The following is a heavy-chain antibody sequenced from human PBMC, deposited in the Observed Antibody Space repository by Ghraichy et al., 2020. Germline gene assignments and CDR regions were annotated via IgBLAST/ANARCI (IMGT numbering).Heavy chain of an antibody. Sequence: SGPTLVKPTETLTLTCTVSGFSLSNPRMGVSWIRQPPGKALEWLAHIFSNDEKSYTTSLKSRLTISKDISKNQVVLAVTNVDPMDTSTYYCARTIVSTTRWGLDAFDFWGQGTTVTVSS. J-gene: IGHJ3*01. CDR2: IFSNDEK. CDR1: GFSLSNPRMG. CDR3: ARTIVSTTRWGLDAFDF. D-gene: IGHD5/OR15-5a*01. V-gene: IGHV2-26*01.